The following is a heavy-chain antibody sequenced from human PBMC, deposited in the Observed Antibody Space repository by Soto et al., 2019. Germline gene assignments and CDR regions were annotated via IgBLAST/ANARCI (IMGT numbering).Heavy chain of an antibody. J-gene: IGHJ4*02. CDR2: ISSSGTTI. D-gene: IGHD1-20*01. CDR1: GFTFSYYY. CDR3: AREPSNWSYCFDY. Sequence: GGSLRLSCAASGFTFSYYYMSWIRQAPGKGLEWVSYISSSGTTIFYADSLRGRFTISRDNAKKSLYLQMNSLRGEDTAVYYCAREPSNWSYCFDYWGQGTLVTVSS. V-gene: IGHV3-11*01.